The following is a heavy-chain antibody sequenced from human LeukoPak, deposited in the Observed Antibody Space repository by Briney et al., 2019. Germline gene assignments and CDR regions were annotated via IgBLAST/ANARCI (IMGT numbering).Heavy chain of an antibody. D-gene: IGHD6-13*01. Sequence: GASLKIPCKGLGYRFPNYLIGWVRQMPGKGLEWRGIIYAGDSDTRYSPSFQGQVTISADKSTSTAYLQWSRLKASDTAMYYCARLGIAAAGLAFDYWGQGTLVTVSS. CDR3: ARLGIAAAGLAFDY. V-gene: IGHV5-51*01. CDR2: IYAGDSDT. J-gene: IGHJ4*02. CDR1: GYRFPNYL.